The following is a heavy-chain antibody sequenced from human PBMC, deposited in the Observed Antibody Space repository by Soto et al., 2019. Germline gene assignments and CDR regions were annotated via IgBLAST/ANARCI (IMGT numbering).Heavy chain of an antibody. Sequence: QVRLVQSGAEVKKPGASVKVSCKASGYTFTSYGISWVRQAPGQGLEWMGWISAYNGNTNYAQKLQGRVTMTTDTSTSTAYMELRSLRSDDTAVYYCARDSMTTVTTEGGAFDIWGQGTMVTVSS. CDR3: ARDSMTTVTTEGGAFDI. V-gene: IGHV1-18*01. CDR2: ISAYNGNT. CDR1: GYTFTSYG. D-gene: IGHD4-17*01. J-gene: IGHJ3*02.